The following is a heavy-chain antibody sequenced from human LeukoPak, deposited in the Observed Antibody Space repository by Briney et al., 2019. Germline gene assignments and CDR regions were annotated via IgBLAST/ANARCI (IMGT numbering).Heavy chain of an antibody. CDR3: ARDSTYYYASGSSGPHYFDY. CDR1: GFTFSSYG. CDR2: ISYDGSNT. Sequence: GGSLRLSCAASGFTFSSYGMHWVRQAPGKGLEWVAVISYDGSNTYYADSVKGRFTISRDNSKNTLYLQLNSLRAEDTAVYYCARDSTYYYASGSSGPHYFDYWGQGTLVTVSS. V-gene: IGHV3-30*06. D-gene: IGHD3-10*01. J-gene: IGHJ4*02.